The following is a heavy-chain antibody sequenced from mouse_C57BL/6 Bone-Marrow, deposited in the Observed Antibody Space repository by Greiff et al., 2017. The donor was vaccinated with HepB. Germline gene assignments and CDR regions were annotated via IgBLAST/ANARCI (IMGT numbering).Heavy chain of an antibody. D-gene: IGHD4-1*01. Sequence: EVQLVESGGGLVQPGGSLSLSCAASGFTFTDYYMSWVRQPPGKALEWLGFIRNKANGYTTEYSASVKGRFTISRDNSQSILYLQMNALRAEDSATYYCARQLTVNWYFDVWGTGTTVTVSS. V-gene: IGHV7-3*01. CDR2: IRNKANGYTT. CDR3: ARQLTVNWYFDV. J-gene: IGHJ1*03. CDR1: GFTFTDYY.